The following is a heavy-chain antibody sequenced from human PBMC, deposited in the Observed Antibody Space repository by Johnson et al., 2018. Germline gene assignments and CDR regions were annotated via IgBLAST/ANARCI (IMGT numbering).Heavy chain of an antibody. CDR2: ISGSGGST. CDR1: GFTFSSYA. Sequence: VQLVESGGGVVQPGRSLRLSCAASGFTFSSYAMSWVRQAPGKGLEWVSAISGSGGSTYYADSVKGRFTIPRDNSKNTLYLQMNILRAEDTAVYYCAISSYYYDSSGYYYAEYFQHWGQGTLVTVSS. V-gene: IGHV3-23*04. J-gene: IGHJ1*01. CDR3: AISSYYYDSSGYYYAEYFQH. D-gene: IGHD3-22*01.